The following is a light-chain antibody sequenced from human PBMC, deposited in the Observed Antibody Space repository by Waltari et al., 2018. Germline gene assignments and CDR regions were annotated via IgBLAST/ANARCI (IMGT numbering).Light chain of an antibody. V-gene: IGLV2-8*01. J-gene: IGLJ1*01. CDR2: DVF. CDR1: SSAIGNYNY. Sequence: QSALTQPPSASGSPGQSVTISCTGTSSAIGNYNYVSWFQQHPGKAPKLTIYDVFERPSGVPDRFSGSKSGNTASLTVSGLQAEDEADYYCSSYGGNNNYVFGTGTQVTV. CDR3: SSYGGNNNYV.